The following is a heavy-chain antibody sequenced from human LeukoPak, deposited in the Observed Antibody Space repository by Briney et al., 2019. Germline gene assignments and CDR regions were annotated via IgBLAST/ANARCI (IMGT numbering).Heavy chain of an antibody. J-gene: IGHJ3*02. CDR1: GGTFSSYA. CDR2: IIPIFGTA. V-gene: IGHV1-69*01. D-gene: IGHD6-19*01. Sequence: GASVTVSCTASGGTFSSYAISWVRQAPGQGLEWMGGIIPIFGTANYAQKFQGRVTITADESTSTAYMELSSLRSEDTAVYYCARDRKRYSSGWYGAFGIWGQGTMVTVSS. CDR3: ARDRKRYSSGWYGAFGI.